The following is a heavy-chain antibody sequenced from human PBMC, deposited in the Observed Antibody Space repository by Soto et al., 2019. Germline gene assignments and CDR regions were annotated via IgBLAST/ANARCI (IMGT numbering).Heavy chain of an antibody. CDR2: ISSSGSTK. D-gene: IGHD4-17*01. CDR3: TGRSDYGNYV. V-gene: IGHV3-11*01. CDR1: GFTFSDYY. Sequence: GGSLRLSCAASGFTFSDYYMSWIRQAPGKGLEWISYISSSGSTKYYADSVKGRFTISRDNAKNSLYLQMNSLRAEDTAVYYCTGRSDYGNYVRGQGTLVTVSS. J-gene: IGHJ4*02.